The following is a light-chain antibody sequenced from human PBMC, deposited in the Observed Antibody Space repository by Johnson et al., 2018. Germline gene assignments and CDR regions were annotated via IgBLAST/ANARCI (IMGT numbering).Light chain of an antibody. CDR1: SSNIGNNY. CDR2: ENN. CDR3: GPWDSSLSAGKV. J-gene: IGLJ1*01. V-gene: IGLV1-51*02. Sequence: QSVLTQPPSVSAAPGQKVTISCSGSSSNIGNNYVSWYQQLPGTAPKLLIYENNKRPSGIPDRFSGSKSGTSATLGITGLQTGDEADYYCGPWDSSLSAGKVFGTWTKVTVL.